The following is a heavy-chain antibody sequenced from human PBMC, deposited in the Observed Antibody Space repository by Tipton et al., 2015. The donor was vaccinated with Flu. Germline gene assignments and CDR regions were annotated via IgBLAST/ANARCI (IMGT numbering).Heavy chain of an antibody. Sequence: LVKPTQTLTLTCTFSGFSLSTSGMCVTWIRQSPGKTLEWLARIDWDDDKTYKTSLKTRLTISKDTSKNQVVLTMTNMDPVDTATYYGGRIPYSSSSGGRYYYNGMDVWGQGTTVTVSS. J-gene: IGHJ6*02. CDR3: GRIPYSSSSGGRYYYNGMDV. CDR1: GFSLSTSGMC. CDR2: IDWDDDK. V-gene: IGHV2-70*11. D-gene: IGHD6-6*01.